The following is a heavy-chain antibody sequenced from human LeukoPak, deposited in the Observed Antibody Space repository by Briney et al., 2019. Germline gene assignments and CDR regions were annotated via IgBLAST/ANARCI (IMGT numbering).Heavy chain of an antibody. CDR2: IKQDGSEK. V-gene: IGHV3-7*01. D-gene: IGHD1-7*01. Sequence: GGSLRLSCIASGFIFTSYGMHWVRQAPGRGLEWVANIKQDGSEKYSVNSVKGRFTISRDNAKNSLYLQMNSLRAEDTAIYYCAREDDWNYEDYWGQGTLVTVSS. CDR1: GFIFTSYG. CDR3: AREDDWNYEDY. J-gene: IGHJ4*02.